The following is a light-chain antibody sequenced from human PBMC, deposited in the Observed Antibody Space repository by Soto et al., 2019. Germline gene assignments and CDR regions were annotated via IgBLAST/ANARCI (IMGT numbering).Light chain of an antibody. V-gene: IGLV2-23*01. CDR3: CSYAGSSSYV. J-gene: IGLJ1*01. CDR2: EGS. Sequence: QSVLTQPASVSGSPGQSITISFTGTSIDVGSYNLVSWYQQHPGKAPKLMIYEGSKRPSGVSNRFSGSKSGNTASLTISGLQAEDEADYYCCSYAGSSSYVLGTGTKATVL. CDR1: SIDVGSYNL.